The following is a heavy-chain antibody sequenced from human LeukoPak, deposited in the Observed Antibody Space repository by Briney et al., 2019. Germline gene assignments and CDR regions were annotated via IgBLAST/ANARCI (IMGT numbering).Heavy chain of an antibody. CDR1: GGSISSSY. CDR2: IYYSGSP. CDR3: ARGVVITGLDY. D-gene: IGHD3-3*01. Sequence: SETLSLTCTVSGGSISSSYWSWIRQPPGKGLEWIGYIYYSGSPNYNPSLKSRVTISVDTSKNQFSLMLTSVTAADTAVYYCARGVVITGLDYWGQGTLVTVSS. J-gene: IGHJ4*02. V-gene: IGHV4-59*01.